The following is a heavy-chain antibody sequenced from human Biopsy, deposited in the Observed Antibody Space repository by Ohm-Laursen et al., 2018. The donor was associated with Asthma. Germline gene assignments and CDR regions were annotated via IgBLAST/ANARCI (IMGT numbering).Heavy chain of an antibody. CDR1: GFTFRSYA. CDR2: LSYNGNNK. D-gene: IGHD6-6*01. J-gene: IGHJ4*02. V-gene: IGHV3-30*04. CDR3: ARGDWYGSASNGY. Sequence: SLRLSCAASGFTFRSYAMHWARQAPGKGLEWVAVLSYNGNNKYYADSVRGRFTISRDNSENTLYLQMNSLRVEDTAVYYCARGDWYGSASNGYWGQRTLVTVSA.